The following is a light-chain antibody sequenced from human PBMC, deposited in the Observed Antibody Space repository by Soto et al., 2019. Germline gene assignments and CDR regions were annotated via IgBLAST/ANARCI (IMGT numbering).Light chain of an antibody. J-gene: IGKJ2*01. CDR3: QHYDGSPRT. CDR1: QNVRSDY. V-gene: IGKV3-20*01. CDR2: GIF. Sequence: ETVLTQSPGTVSLSPGERATLSCTTSQNVRSDYLAWYQQKPGQAPRLLIYGIFNRATGIPDRFSGSGSGTDFTLTISGLEPEDSAVYYCQHYDGSPRTFGPGNKVEI.